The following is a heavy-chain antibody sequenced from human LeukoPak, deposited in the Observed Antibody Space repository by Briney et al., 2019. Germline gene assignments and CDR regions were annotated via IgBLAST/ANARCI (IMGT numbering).Heavy chain of an antibody. CDR3: ANEGEGRSWSWNNWFDH. CDR2: INPNSGGT. CDR1: GYSFTDYY. J-gene: IGHJ5*02. D-gene: IGHD6-13*01. Sequence: ASVTVSCMPSGYSFTDYYMHCVRQAPGQGLEWMGLINPNSGGTNYAEKFQGRVTMTRDTSISTAYMELSRLRSADTAVYYCANEGEGRSWSWNNWFDHWGQGTLVTVSS. V-gene: IGHV1-2*02.